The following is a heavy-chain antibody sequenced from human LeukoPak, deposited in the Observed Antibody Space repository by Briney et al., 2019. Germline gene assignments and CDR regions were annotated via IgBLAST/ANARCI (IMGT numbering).Heavy chain of an antibody. CDR1: GFSVSGTH. D-gene: IGHD3-16*01. V-gene: IGHV3-53*01. CDR2: MYTGGTT. CDR3: GKDEATPGGGVAS. Sequence: GGSLKLSCTASGFSVSGTHMSWVRQAPGKGLEWVSAMYTGGTTYNADHVTRRFTIYRDNSKNTQYLNMNSLRVEETAVYYCGKDEATPGGGVASWGQGTLVSVSS. J-gene: IGHJ4*02.